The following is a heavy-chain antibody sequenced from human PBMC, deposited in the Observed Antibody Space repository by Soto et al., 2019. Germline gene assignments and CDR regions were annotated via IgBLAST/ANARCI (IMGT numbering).Heavy chain of an antibody. J-gene: IGHJ6*02. CDR3: ARYLGYCSSTSFYMLYYYYGMDV. CDR1: GFTFSGYS. CDR2: ISSSSSYI. D-gene: IGHD2-2*02. V-gene: IGHV3-21*01. Sequence: TGGSLRLSCGASGFTFSGYSMNWVRQAPGKGLEWVSSISSSSSYISYADSVKGRFTISRDNAKNSLYLQMNSLRAEDTAVYYCARYLGYCSSTSFYMLYYYYGMDVWGQGTTVTVSS.